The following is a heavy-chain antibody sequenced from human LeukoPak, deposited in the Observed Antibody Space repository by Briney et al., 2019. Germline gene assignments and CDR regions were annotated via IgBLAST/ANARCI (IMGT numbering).Heavy chain of an antibody. CDR2: IIPIFGTA. CDR1: GGTFSSYA. D-gene: IGHD3-10*01. V-gene: IGHV1-69*06. J-gene: IGHJ4*02. Sequence: ASVKVSCKASGGTFSSYAISWVRQAPGQGLEWMGGIIPIFGTAYYAQKFQGRVTITADKSTSIAYMELSSLRSEDTAVYYCARYYYGSGSFFDYWGQGTLVTVSS. CDR3: ARYYYGSGSFFDY.